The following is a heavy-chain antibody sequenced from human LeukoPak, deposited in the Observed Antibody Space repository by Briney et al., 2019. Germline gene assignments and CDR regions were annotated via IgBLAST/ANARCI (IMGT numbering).Heavy chain of an antibody. Sequence: GGSLRLSCAASGFPFGGYWMSWVRQAPGKGLEWVANIKREGGEKYYVDSVKGRFIISRDTAKNSLYLQMNSLRAEDTAVYYCATHPEWLQVRMHSWGQGTLVTVSS. D-gene: IGHD5-24*01. J-gene: IGHJ4*02. CDR2: IKREGGEK. CDR1: GFPFGGYW. V-gene: IGHV3-7*01. CDR3: ATHPEWLQVRMHS.